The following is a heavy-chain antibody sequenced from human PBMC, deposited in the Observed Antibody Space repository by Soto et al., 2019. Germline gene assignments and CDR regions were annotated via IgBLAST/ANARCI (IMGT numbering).Heavy chain of an antibody. Sequence: QLQLQESGSGLVKPSQTLSLTCAVSGDSISRGAFSWSWIRQPPGKGLEWIGYIYQSGNTYYHPSLKRRVTISLERSKNQFSLKLSSVTAADTAVYYSARGIKGLQIDFWGQGTLVTVSS. CDR2: IYQSGNT. CDR1: GDSISRGAFS. D-gene: IGHD4-4*01. J-gene: IGHJ4*02. CDR3: ARGIKGLQIDF. V-gene: IGHV4-30-2*01.